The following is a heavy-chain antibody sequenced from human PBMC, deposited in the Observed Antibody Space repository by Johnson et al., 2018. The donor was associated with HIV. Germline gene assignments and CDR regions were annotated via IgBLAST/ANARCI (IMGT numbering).Heavy chain of an antibody. D-gene: IGHD3-22*01. J-gene: IGHJ3*02. Sequence: VQLVESGGGLVQPGGSLRLSCAASGFTVSSNYMSWVRQAPGKGLEWVSRINSEGSSTSYADSVKGRFTISRDNAKNTLYLQMHSLRAEDTAVYYCAKDERYYVSSGGDVFDIWGQGTMVTVSS. CDR2: INSEGSST. CDR3: AKDERYYVSSGGDVFDI. V-gene: IGHV3-74*01. CDR1: GFTVSSNY.